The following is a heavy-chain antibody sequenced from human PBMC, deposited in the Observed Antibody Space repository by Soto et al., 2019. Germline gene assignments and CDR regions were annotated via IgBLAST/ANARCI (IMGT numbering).Heavy chain of an antibody. J-gene: IGHJ3*02. CDR2: VSSTSRYI. Sequence: EVQLVESGGGLVKPGGSLRLSCAASGFTFSTYSMNWVRQAPGKGLEWVSSVSSTSRYISYADSLKGRFTISRDNAQNSLYLQMNSLRAEDTAVYYCARALQAGAFDIWGQRTMVTVSS. CDR3: ARALQAGAFDI. V-gene: IGHV3-21*01. CDR1: GFTFSTYS.